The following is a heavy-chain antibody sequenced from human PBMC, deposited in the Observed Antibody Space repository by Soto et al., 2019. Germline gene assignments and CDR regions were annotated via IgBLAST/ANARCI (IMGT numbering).Heavy chain of an antibody. CDR2: ISDDGSHK. Sequence: QVQLVESGGGVVQPGRSLRLSCTASGLTFSNYGMHWVRQGPGKGLEWVAVISDDGSHKYYTESVKGRFTISRDNSKSTVYLQMDSLRADDTAVYYCAKDRYSTSPGHLEYWGQGTLVSVSS. CDR1: GLTFSNYG. V-gene: IGHV3-30*18. J-gene: IGHJ4*02. CDR3: AKDRYSTSPGHLEY. D-gene: IGHD6-6*01.